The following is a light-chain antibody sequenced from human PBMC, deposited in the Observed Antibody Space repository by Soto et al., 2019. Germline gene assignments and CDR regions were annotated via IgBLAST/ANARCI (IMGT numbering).Light chain of an antibody. Sequence: DIQLTQSPSFLSASVGDRVTITCRTSQGIGSYLAWYQQKPGKTPKLLIYAASFLQSGVPSRFSGSGSGSEFTLTISSLQPEDLATYYCQQLNSYPPQLPFGPGTKVDIK. CDR3: QQLNSYPPQLP. CDR2: AAS. J-gene: IGKJ3*01. V-gene: IGKV1-9*01. CDR1: QGIGSY.